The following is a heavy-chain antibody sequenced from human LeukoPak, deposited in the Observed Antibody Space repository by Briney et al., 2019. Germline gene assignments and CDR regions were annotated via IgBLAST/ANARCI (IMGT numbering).Heavy chain of an antibody. CDR3: ARDIREVGESHYFDY. D-gene: IGHD1-26*01. CDR1: GFSITTYY. CDR2: IHSSGST. J-gene: IGHJ4*02. Sequence: SETLSLTCTVSGFSITTYYWSRIRQSPGNGLEWIEQIHSSGSTTYNPSLKSRVTISVDTSKNQFSLHLSSVTAADTAVYYCARDIREVGESHYFDYWGQGTLVTVTS. V-gene: IGHV4-59*01.